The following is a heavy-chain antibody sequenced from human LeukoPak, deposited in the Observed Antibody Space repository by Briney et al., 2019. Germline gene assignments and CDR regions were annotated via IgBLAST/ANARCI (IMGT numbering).Heavy chain of an antibody. D-gene: IGHD4-23*01. J-gene: IGHJ4*02. CDR3: AKGVVPSTVITPFDY. CDR1: GFRFNTYA. V-gene: IGHV3-23*01. Sequence: GGSLRLSCAGSGFRFNTYAMSWVRQAPGKGLEWVSSIIGSGDITYYADSVKGRFTISRDNSKNTLYLQMNSLRAEDTAVYYCAKGVVPSTVITPFDYWGQGTLVTVSS. CDR2: IIGSGDIT.